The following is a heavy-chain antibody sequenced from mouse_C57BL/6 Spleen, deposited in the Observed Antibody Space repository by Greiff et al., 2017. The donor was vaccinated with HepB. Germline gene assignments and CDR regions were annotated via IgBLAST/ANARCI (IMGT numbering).Heavy chain of an antibody. D-gene: IGHD2-12*01. J-gene: IGHJ3*01. CDR3: ARYGAFYDEGTWFAY. CDR1: GYTFTSYW. Sequence: QVQLQQPGAELVKPGASVKLSCKASGYTFTSYWMHWVKQRPGQGLEWIGMIHPNSGSTNYNEKFKSKATLTVDKSSSTAYMQLSSLTSEDSAVYYCARYGAFYDEGTWFAYWGQGTLVTVSA. CDR2: IHPNSGST. V-gene: IGHV1-64*01.